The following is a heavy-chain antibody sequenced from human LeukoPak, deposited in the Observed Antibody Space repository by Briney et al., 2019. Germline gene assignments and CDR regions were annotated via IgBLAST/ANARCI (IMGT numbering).Heavy chain of an antibody. D-gene: IGHD2-2*01. J-gene: IGHJ4*02. CDR1: GFTFSSCG. V-gene: IGHV3-30*02. CDR2: IRYDGSNK. Sequence: GGSLRLSCAASGFTFSSCGMHWVRQAPGKGLEGVAFIRYDGSNKYYADSVKGRFTISRDNSKNTLYLQMNSLRAEDTAVYYCAKLDFYCSSTSCQFDYWGRGTLVTVSS. CDR3: AKLDFYCSSTSCQFDY.